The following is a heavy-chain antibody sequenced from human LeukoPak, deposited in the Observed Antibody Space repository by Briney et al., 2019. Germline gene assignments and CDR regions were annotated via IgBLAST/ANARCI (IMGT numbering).Heavy chain of an antibody. J-gene: IGHJ4*02. V-gene: IGHV1-2*02. CDR1: RYTFNGYY. D-gene: IGHD3-9*01. CDR2: INPNIGGT. Sequence: ASVKVSCKPSRYTFNGYYMHWVRQAPGQGLEWMGWINPNIGGTNYAQKLQGRVTMTRDTIISTAYMELSRLRSDDTAVYYWAGGGLRYFDWLDYWGQGTLVTVSS. CDR3: AGGGLRYFDWLDY.